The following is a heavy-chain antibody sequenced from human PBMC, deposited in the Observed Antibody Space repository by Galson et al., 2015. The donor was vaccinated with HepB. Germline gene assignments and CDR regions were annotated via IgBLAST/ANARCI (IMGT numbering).Heavy chain of an antibody. CDR1: GYTLTDLS. D-gene: IGHD3-22*01. CDR2: FDPDDGET. CDR3: ATGDDSGTMIVVVMLVDY. J-gene: IGHJ4*01. V-gene: IGHV1-24*01. Sequence: SVKVSCKVSGYTLTDLSMHWVRQAPGKGLEWMGGFDPDDGETIYAQKFQGRVTMTGDTATDTAYMELSSLRSEDTAVYYCATGDDSGTMIVVVMLVDYWGHGTRVAAAS.